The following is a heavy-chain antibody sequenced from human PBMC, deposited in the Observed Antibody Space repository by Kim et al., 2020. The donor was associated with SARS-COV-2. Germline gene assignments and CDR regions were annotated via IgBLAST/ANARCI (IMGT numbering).Heavy chain of an antibody. CDR2: IWYDGSNK. D-gene: IGHD6-19*01. CDR1: GFTFSSYG. CDR3: ARAGIAVAGTYKAAFDI. V-gene: IGHV3-33*01. Sequence: GGSLRLSCAASGFTFSSYGMHWVRQAPGKGLEWVAVIWYDGSNKYYADSVKGRFTISRDNSKNTLYLQMNSLRAEDTAVYYCARAGIAVAGTYKAAFDIWGQGTMVTVSS. J-gene: IGHJ3*02.